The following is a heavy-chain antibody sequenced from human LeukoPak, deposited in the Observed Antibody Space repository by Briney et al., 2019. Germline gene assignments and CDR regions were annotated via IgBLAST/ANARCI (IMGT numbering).Heavy chain of an antibody. V-gene: IGHV4-4*07. J-gene: IGHJ4*02. CDR2: IYTSGST. CDR3: ARFGYSGYGLYYFDY. D-gene: IGHD5-12*01. CDR1: GGSISSYY. Sequence: SETLSLTCTVSGGSISSYYWSWIRQPAGKGLEWIGRIYTSGSTNYNPSLKSRVTMSVDTSKNQFSLKLSFVTAADTAVYYCARFGYSGYGLYYFDYWGQGTLVTVSS.